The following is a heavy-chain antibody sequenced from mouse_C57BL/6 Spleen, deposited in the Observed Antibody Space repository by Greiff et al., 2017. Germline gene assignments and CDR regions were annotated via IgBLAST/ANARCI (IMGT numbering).Heavy chain of an antibody. V-gene: IGHV1-53*01. D-gene: IGHD2-4*01. CDR1: GYTFTSYW. CDR2: INPSNGGT. CDR3: AREAGDYDDGYAMDY. Sequence: QVQLQQPGTELVKPGASVKLSCKASGYTFTSYWMHWVKQRPGQGLEWIGNINPSNGGTNYNEKFKSKATLTVDKSSSTAYMQLSSLPSEDSAVYYCAREAGDYDDGYAMDYWGQGTSVTVSS. J-gene: IGHJ4*01.